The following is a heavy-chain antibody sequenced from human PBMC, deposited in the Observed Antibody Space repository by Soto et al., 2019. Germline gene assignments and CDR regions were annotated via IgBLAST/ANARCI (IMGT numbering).Heavy chain of an antibody. CDR1: GFTFSDYY. D-gene: IGHD6-13*01. CDR3: ARTIVAAGGRRYFDL. Sequence: QVQLVESGGGLVKPGGSLRLSCAASGFTFSDYYMSWIRQAPGKGLEWVSDMNSSSSYTNYADAAKGRFTISRDNAKNSLYLQMNSLRAEDADVYYCARTIVAAGGRRYFDLWGRGTLVTVSS. V-gene: IGHV3-11*05. CDR2: MNSSSSYT. J-gene: IGHJ2*01.